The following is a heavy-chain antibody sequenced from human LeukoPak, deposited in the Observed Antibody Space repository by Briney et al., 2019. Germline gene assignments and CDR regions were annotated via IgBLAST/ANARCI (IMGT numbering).Heavy chain of an antibody. CDR1: GDSISSYY. V-gene: IGHV4-59*12. J-gene: IGHJ4*02. CDR2: IYYSGST. Sequence: SETLSLTCTVSGDSISSYYWSWIRQPPGKGLEWIGYIYYSGSTNYSPSFNSRVTISADTSKNQFSLKLSSVTAADTAVYYCARGTMTTVTYYFDYWGQGTLVTVSS. D-gene: IGHD4-17*01. CDR3: ARGTMTTVTYYFDY.